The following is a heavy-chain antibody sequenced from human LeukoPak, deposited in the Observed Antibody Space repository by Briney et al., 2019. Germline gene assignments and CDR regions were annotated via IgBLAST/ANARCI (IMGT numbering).Heavy chain of an antibody. Sequence: GGSLRLSCAASGFTFSSYSMNWVRQAPGKGLEWVSSISSSSSYIYYADSVKGRFTISRDNAKNSLYLQMNSLRAEDTAVYYCAKGVGYSYGYWYMDVWGKGPRSPSP. J-gene: IGHJ6*03. CDR1: GFTFSSYS. CDR3: AKGVGYSYGYWYMDV. CDR2: ISSSSSYI. V-gene: IGHV3-21*01. D-gene: IGHD5-18*01.